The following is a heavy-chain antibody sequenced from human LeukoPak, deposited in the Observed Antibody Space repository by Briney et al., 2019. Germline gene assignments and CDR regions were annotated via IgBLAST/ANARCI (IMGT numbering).Heavy chain of an antibody. D-gene: IGHD1-26*01. CDR2: ISYDGSNK. V-gene: IGHV3-30*01. CDR3: ARAPPGELARPFDY. J-gene: IGHJ4*02. CDR1: GFTFSSYA. Sequence: GGSLRLSCAASGFTFSSYAMHWVRQAPGKGLEWVAVISYDGSNKYYADPVKGRFTISRDNSKNTLYLQMNSLRAEDTAVYYCARAPPGELARPFDYWGQGTLVTVSS.